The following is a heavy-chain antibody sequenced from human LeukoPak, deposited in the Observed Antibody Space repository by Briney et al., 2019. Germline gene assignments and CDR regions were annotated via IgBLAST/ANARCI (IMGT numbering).Heavy chain of an antibody. CDR2: INSDGSST. J-gene: IGHJ3*02. CDR3: AREIVVVTADAFDI. Sequence: GGSLRLSCAASGFTFSSYWMHWVRQAPGKGLVWVSRINSDGSSTSYADSVKGRFTISRDNAKNTLYLQMNSLGAEDTAVYYCAREIVVVTADAFDIWGQGTMVTVSS. CDR1: GFTFSSYW. D-gene: IGHD2-21*02. V-gene: IGHV3-74*01.